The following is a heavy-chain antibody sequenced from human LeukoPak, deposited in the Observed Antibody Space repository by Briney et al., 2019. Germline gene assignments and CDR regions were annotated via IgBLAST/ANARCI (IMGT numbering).Heavy chain of an antibody. D-gene: IGHD5-18*01. CDR1: GGSISSSSYY. CDR2: IYYSGST. Sequence: SETLSLTCTVSGGSISSSSYYWGWIRQPPGKGLEWIGSIYYSGSTYYNPSLKSRVTISVDTSKNQFSLKLSSVTAADTAVYYCARVRDSYGYLIDYWGQGTLVTVSS. J-gene: IGHJ4*02. V-gene: IGHV4-39*07. CDR3: ARVRDSYGYLIDY.